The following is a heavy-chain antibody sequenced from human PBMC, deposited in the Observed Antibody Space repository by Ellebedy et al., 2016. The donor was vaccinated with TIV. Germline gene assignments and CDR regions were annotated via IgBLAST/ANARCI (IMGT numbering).Heavy chain of an antibody. J-gene: IGHJ2*01. CDR3: ARKVPAPTTVPPNWYFDL. CDR2: ISGSSTYI. CDR1: GFTFSSYT. V-gene: IGHV3-21*01. D-gene: IGHD4-17*01. Sequence: GESLKISCAASGFTFSSYTMNWVRQAPGKGLEWVSSISGSSTYIYYADSVKGRFAISRDNAKNSPYLQRNSLRAEDTAVYYCARKVPAPTTVPPNWYFDLWGRGTLVTVSS.